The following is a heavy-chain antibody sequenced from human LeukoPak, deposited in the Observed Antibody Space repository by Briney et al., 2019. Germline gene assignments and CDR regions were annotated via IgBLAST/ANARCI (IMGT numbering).Heavy chain of an antibody. CDR2: ISYDGSNK. D-gene: IGHD2-2*01. CDR1: GFTFSSYG. J-gene: IGHJ4*02. V-gene: IGHV3-30*03. CDR3: ARVVGPAAIGTYFDY. Sequence: PGGSLRLSCAASGFTFSSYGMHWVRQAPGKGLEWVAVISYDGSNKYYADSVKGRFTISRDNSKNTLYLQMNSLRAEDTAVYYCARVVGPAAIGTYFDYWGRGTLVTVSS.